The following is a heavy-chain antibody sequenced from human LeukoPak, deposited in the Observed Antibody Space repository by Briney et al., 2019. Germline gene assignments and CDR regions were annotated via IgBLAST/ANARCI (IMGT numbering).Heavy chain of an antibody. V-gene: IGHV4-59*11. CDR3: SRGGWSLDF. J-gene: IGHJ4*02. Sequence: PETLSLTCSVSGGSISSHYWSWIRQPPGKGLEWIGYIYYSGSTSYNPSLKSRVTISVETANNQFSLKLSSVTAADTAMYYCSRGGWSLDFWGQGTLVTVSS. CDR1: GGSISSHY. CDR2: IYYSGST. D-gene: IGHD6-19*01.